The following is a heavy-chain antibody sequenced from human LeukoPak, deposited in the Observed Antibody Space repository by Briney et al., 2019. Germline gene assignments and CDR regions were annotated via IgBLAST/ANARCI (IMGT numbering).Heavy chain of an antibody. CDR3: ARDYEAGLDY. CDR1: GFSFSNYW. Sequence: PGGSLRLSCAASGFSFSNYWMHSVRQAPGKGLMWVSRISPNGSTTISGDSVRGRFTISRDNARNTLYLQMNSLRDEDTAVYYCARDYEAGLDYWGQGALVTVSS. D-gene: IGHD3-3*01. V-gene: IGHV3-74*01. J-gene: IGHJ4*02. CDR2: ISPNGSTT.